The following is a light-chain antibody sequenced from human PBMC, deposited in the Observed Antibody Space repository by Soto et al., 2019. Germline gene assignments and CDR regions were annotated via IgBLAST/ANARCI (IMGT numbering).Light chain of an antibody. CDR1: QTISSW. Sequence: DIQMTQSPSTLSGSVGDRVTITCRASQTISSWLAWYQQKPGKAPKLLIYKASTLKSGVPSRFSGSGSGTEFTLTISNLQPDDFATYYCQQYNTYRAFGQGTKVDIK. V-gene: IGKV1-5*03. CDR3: QQYNTYRA. J-gene: IGKJ1*01. CDR2: KAS.